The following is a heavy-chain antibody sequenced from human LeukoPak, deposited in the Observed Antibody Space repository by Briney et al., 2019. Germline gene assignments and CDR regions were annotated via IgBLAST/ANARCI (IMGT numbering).Heavy chain of an antibody. CDR2: ISYDGSNK. J-gene: IGHJ4*02. Sequence: GGSLRLSCAASGFTFSSYWMHWVRQAPGKGLEWVAVISYDGSNKYYADSVKGRFTISRDNSKNTLYLQMNSLRAEDTAVYYCARGGGYDSFDYWGQGTLVTVSS. V-gene: IGHV3-30*03. CDR1: GFTFSSYW. CDR3: ARGGGYDSFDY. D-gene: IGHD5-12*01.